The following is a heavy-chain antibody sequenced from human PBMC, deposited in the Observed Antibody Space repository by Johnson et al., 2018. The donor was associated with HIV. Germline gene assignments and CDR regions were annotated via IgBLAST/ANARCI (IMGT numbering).Heavy chain of an antibody. CDR3: AKETPSSGGTFDI. CDR1: GFTFSSYG. J-gene: IGHJ3*02. Sequence: QVQLVESGGGVVQPGRSLRLSCAASGFTFSSYGMHWVRQAPGKGLEWAAVISYDGSDKYYADSVKGRFTISRDNSKNTLYLQMNSLRAEDTAVYYCAKETPSSGGTFDIWGQGTMVTVSS. D-gene: IGHD6-25*01. CDR2: ISYDGSDK. V-gene: IGHV3-30*18.